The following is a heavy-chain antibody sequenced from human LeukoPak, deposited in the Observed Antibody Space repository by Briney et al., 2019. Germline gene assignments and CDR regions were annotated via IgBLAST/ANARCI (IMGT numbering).Heavy chain of an antibody. J-gene: IGHJ4*02. D-gene: IGHD3-22*01. V-gene: IGHV1-69*05. CDR1: GGTFISYA. CDR2: IISMFGTA. Sequence: VSAVKVSCKASGGTFISYAISWVRQAPGQGLEWMGGIISMFGTANYARKFQGRVTITTDESRSTAYMELSSLRSEDTAVYYFARANYYDSSGYFLFDYWGQGTLVTVSS. CDR3: ARANYYDSSGYFLFDY.